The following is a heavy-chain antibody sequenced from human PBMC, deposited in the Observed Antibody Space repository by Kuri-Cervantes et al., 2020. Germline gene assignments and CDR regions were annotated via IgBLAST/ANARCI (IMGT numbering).Heavy chain of an antibody. D-gene: IGHD4-17*01. Sequence: GSLRLSCAVSGGSISSSNWWSWVRQPPGKGLEWIGEIYHSGSTNYNPSLKSRVTISVDTSKNQFSLKLSSVTAADTAVYYCARVHYGDYYFDYWGQGTLVTVSS. CDR3: ARVHYGDYYFDY. CDR1: GGSISSSNW. V-gene: IGHV4-4*02. CDR2: IYHSGST. J-gene: IGHJ4*02.